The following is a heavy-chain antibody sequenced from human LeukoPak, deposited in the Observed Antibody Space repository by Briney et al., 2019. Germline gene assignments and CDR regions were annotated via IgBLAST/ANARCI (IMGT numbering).Heavy chain of an antibody. V-gene: IGHV4-59*01. Sequence: SETLSLTCTVSGGSLSGYYWSWVRQPPGRGLEWVGHIHYSGSTNYNPSLKSRVTISVDTSKNQFSLKLRSVTDADTAVDYCARGGCSSTSCSFDYWGQGTLVTVSA. CDR3: ARGGCSSTSCSFDY. D-gene: IGHD2-2*01. CDR2: IHYSGST. J-gene: IGHJ4*02. CDR1: GGSLSGYY.